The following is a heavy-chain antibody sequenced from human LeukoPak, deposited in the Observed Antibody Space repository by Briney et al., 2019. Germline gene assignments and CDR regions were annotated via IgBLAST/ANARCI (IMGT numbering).Heavy chain of an antibody. CDR2: ISGSGGRT. Sequence: GGSLRLSCAASGFTVSTYAMSWVRQAPGKGLEWVSGISGSGGRTYYADSVKGRFTISRDNSKNTLYLQMNRLRAEDTAVYYCAKEVRESAWFYFDYWGQGTLVTVSS. CDR3: AKEVRESAWFYFDY. V-gene: IGHV3-23*01. CDR1: GFTVSTYA. D-gene: IGHD3-10*01. J-gene: IGHJ4*02.